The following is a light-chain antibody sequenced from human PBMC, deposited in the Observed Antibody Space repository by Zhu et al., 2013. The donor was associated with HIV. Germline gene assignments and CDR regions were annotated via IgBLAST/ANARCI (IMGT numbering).Light chain of an antibody. CDR2: DAS. CDR1: QSVSSY. Sequence: EIVLTQSPATLSLSPGERATLSCRASQSVSSYLAWYQQKPGQAPRLLIYDASIRATGIPDRYSGSGSGTDFTLIISRLEPEDFAVYYCQHYGTSPSTFGQGTKLEIK. CDR3: QHYGTSPST. V-gene: IGKV3-20*01. J-gene: IGKJ2*02.